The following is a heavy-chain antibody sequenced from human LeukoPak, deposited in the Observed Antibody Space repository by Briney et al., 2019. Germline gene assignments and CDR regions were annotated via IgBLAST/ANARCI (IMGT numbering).Heavy chain of an antibody. CDR2: IYYSGST. J-gene: IGHJ3*02. CDR1: GGSISSYY. D-gene: IGHD2-2*01. V-gene: IGHV4-59*08. Sequence: PSETLSLTCTVSGGSISSYYWSWIRQPPGKGLEWIGYIYYSGSTNYNPSLKSRVTISVDTSKNQFSLKLSSVTAADTAVYYCARHDCSLPRSSTSCYYRAFDIWGQGTMVTVSS. CDR3: ARHDCSLPRSSTSCYYRAFDI.